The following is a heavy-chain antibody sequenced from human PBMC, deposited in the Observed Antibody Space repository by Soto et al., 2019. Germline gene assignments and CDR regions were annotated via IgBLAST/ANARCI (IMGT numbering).Heavy chain of an antibody. CDR1: GFTFSSYS. V-gene: IGHV3-21*06. D-gene: IGHD6-6*01. Sequence: GGSLRLSCAASGFTFSSYSMNWVRQAPGKGLEWVSCISSSTSYIYYADSVKGRFTISRDNAKNSLYLQMNSLTAEDTAVYYCARDWQLVAFDIWGQGTMVTVSS. CDR3: ARDWQLVAFDI. J-gene: IGHJ3*02. CDR2: ISSSTSYI.